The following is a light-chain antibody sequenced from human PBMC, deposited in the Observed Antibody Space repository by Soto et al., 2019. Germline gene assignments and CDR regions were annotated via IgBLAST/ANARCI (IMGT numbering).Light chain of an antibody. CDR3: SSYTTSSTHV. CDR1: SSDVGYYIY. Sequence: QSALTQPASVSGSLGQSITISCTGTSSDVGYYIYVSWFQQHPGKAPRLVISDVSNRPSGVSDRFSGSKSGNTASLTISGLRAEDEAHYYCSSYTTSSTHVFGTGTKLTVL. J-gene: IGLJ1*01. V-gene: IGLV2-14*03. CDR2: DVS.